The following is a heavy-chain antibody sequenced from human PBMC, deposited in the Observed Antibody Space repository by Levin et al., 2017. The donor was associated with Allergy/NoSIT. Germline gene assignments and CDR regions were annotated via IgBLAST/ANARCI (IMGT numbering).Heavy chain of an antibody. Sequence: GESLKISCKASGYTFTGYYIHWVRQAPGQGLEWMGWIKPDSAGTNYAQKFQGRVTMTRDTSISTGYMELNRLRSDDTAVYYCAKSPEDGSGTFTFLHWGQGTLVTVSS. D-gene: IGHD3-10*01. CDR2: IKPDSAGT. J-gene: IGHJ1*01. CDR1: GYTFTGYY. V-gene: IGHV1-2*02. CDR3: AKSPEDGSGTFTFLH.